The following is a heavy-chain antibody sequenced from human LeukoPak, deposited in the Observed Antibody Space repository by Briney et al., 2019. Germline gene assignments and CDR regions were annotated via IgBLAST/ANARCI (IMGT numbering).Heavy chain of an antibody. CDR3: ARDESYGSGSYIVD. Sequence: ASVKVSFKASGYTFTGYYMHWVRHPPGQGLEWMGWINPSSGGRNYAQKFQGRVTMTRDTSISTAYMELSRLRSDDTAVYYCARDESYGSGSYIVDWGQGTLVTVSS. CDR2: INPSSGGR. V-gene: IGHV1-2*02. CDR1: GYTFTGYY. D-gene: IGHD3-10*01. J-gene: IGHJ4*02.